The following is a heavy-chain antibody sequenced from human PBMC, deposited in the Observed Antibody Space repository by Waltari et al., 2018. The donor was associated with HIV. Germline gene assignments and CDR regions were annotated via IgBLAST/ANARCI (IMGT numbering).Heavy chain of an antibody. Sequence: QVQLQESGPGLVKPSQTLSLTCTVSGGSISSGRYYWSWIRQPAGKGLEWVGRIYTSGSTNYNPTLRSRVTILLDTSKNQFSLKVGSVAAADTAVYYCARVFAGGGDYFDYWGQGTLVTVSS. CDR1: GGSISSGRYY. CDR3: ARVFAGGGDYFDY. D-gene: IGHD2-8*02. CDR2: IYTSGST. J-gene: IGHJ4*02. V-gene: IGHV4-61*02.